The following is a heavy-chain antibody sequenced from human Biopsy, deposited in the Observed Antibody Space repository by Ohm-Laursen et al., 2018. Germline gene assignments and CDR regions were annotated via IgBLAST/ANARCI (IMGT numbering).Heavy chain of an antibody. CDR3: ASAGYNPDWNFDL. CDR2: IYFTGRT. V-gene: IGHV4-61*05. CDR1: GGSISSNNYY. J-gene: IGHJ2*01. Sequence: SDTLSLTCTVSGGSISSNNYYWSWIRQPPGKALEWIGYIYFTGRTSYNPSLKSRVTMSVNTSKKQFSLRLSSVTAADTAVYYCASAGYNPDWNFDLWGRGTRVTVSS. D-gene: IGHD5-24*01.